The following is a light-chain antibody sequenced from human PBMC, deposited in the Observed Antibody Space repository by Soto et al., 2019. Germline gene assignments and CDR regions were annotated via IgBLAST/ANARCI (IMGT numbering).Light chain of an antibody. V-gene: IGKV1-39*01. J-gene: IGKJ1*01. Sequence: DIQMTQSPSSLSASVGDRVTITCRASQSIVNYLSWYQQKPRKAPKLLIYGASSLQSGVPSRFSSSGSGTDFTLTISSLQPEDFATYYCQQSYSSWTFGQGTKVEIK. CDR3: QQSYSSWT. CDR2: GAS. CDR1: QSIVNY.